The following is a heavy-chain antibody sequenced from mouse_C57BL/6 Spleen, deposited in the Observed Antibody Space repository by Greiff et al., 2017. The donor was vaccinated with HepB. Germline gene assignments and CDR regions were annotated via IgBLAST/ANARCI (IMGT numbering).Heavy chain of an antibody. CDR3: ARNRDDGYLYYYAMDY. V-gene: IGHV2-2*01. D-gene: IGHD2-3*01. CDR1: GFSLTSYG. CDR2: IWSGGST. Sequence: VQLQQSGPGLVQPSQSLSITCTVSGFSLTSYGVHWVRQSPGKGLEWLGVIWSGGSTDYNAAFISRLSISKDNSKSQVFFKMNSLQADDTAIYYCARNRDDGYLYYYAMDYWGQGTSVTVSS. J-gene: IGHJ4*01.